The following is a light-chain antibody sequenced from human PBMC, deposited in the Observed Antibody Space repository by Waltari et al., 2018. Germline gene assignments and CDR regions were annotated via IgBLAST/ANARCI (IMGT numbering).Light chain of an antibody. V-gene: IGLV2-23*02. Sequence: QSALTQPAAVSGSPGQSVTISCIGASSDIGRYDIVSWYQQHPGNAPKLVISDVSKRPSGVSDHFSGSKSGDTASLTISGLQCEDEADYYCCSYAGNYVWVFGGGTRLTVL. CDR2: DVS. CDR3: CSYAGNYVWV. J-gene: IGLJ3*02. CDR1: SSDIGRYDI.